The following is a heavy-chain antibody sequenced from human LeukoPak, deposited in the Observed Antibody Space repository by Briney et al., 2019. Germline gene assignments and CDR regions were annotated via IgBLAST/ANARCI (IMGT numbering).Heavy chain of an antibody. J-gene: IGHJ4*02. D-gene: IGHD3-10*01. CDR3: ARHQPPFYGSGPFDY. CDR2: IKQDGSEK. CDR1: GFTFSSYW. V-gene: IGHV3-7*01. Sequence: GRSLRLSCAAAGFTFSSYWMSWVRQAPGKGLEWVANIKQDGSEKYYVDSVKGRFTISRDNAKNSLYLQMNSLRAEDTAVYYCARHQPPFYGSGPFDYWGQGTLVTVSS.